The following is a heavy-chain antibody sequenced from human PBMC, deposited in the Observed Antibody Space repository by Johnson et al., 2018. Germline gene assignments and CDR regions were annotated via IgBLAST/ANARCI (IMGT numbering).Heavy chain of an antibody. V-gene: IGHV3-30-3*01. CDR1: GFTFSSYA. Sequence: QVQLVESGGGVVQPGRSXRLSCAASGFTFSSYAMHWVRQAPGKGLEWVALISYDGSNKYYADSVKGRFTISRDISKNTLYLEMNSLRGEDTAMFYCAKANSGGSYYYGLDVWGQGTTVTVSS. CDR3: AKANSGGSYYYGLDV. J-gene: IGHJ6*02. CDR2: ISYDGSNK. D-gene: IGHD1-26*01.